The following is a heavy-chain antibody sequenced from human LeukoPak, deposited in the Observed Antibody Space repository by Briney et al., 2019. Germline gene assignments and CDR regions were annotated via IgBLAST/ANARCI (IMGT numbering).Heavy chain of an antibody. V-gene: IGHV4-59*01. J-gene: IGHJ4*02. D-gene: IGHD6-6*01. Sequence: SETLSLTCTVSGGSISSYYWSWIRQPPGKGLEWIGYTYYSGSTNYNPSLKSRVTISVDTSKNQFSLKLSSVTAADTAVYYCARGSEYSSSSGIGYWGQGTLVTVSS. CDR2: TYYSGST. CDR3: ARGSEYSSSSGIGY. CDR1: GGSISSYY.